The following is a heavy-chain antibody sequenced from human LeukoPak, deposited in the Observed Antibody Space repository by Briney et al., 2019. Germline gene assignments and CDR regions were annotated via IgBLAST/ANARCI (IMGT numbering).Heavy chain of an antibody. Sequence: GGSLRPSCVASGFTFSGYAMSWVRQAPGKGLEWVSAIAGSGGSTYYADSVKGRFTISRDNSKNTLFLQMNSLRAEDTAVYHCAKDTSTYATSWSDYWGQGTLVTVSS. V-gene: IGHV3-23*01. J-gene: IGHJ4*02. CDR2: IAGSGGST. CDR1: GFTFSGYA. CDR3: AKDTSTYATSWSDY. D-gene: IGHD2-2*01.